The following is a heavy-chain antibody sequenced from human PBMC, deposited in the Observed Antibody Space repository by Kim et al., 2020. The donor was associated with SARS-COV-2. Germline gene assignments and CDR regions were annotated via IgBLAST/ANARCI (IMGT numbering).Heavy chain of an antibody. CDR3: ARVSDSYGLRGLSSNAASDFDY. D-gene: IGHD5-18*01. Sequence: GGSLRLSCAASGFTFSSYGMHWVGQAPGKGLEWVAVISYDGSNKYYADSVKGRFTISRDNSKNTLYLQMNSLRAEDTAVYYCARVSDSYGLRGLSSNAASDFDYWGQGTLVTVSS. V-gene: IGHV3-33*05. CDR1: GFTFSSYG. CDR2: ISYDGSNK. J-gene: IGHJ4*02.